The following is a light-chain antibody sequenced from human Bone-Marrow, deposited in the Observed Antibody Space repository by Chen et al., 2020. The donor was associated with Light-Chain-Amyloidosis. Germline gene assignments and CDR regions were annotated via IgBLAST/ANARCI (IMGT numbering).Light chain of an antibody. V-gene: IGLV3-21*02. Sequence: SYVLTPPSSVSVAPGQPDPLACGGNNIGSTRVHWYQQTPGQAPLLVDYDDSDRPSGIPERLSGSKSGNTATLTISRVEAGDEADYYCQVWDRSSDRPVFGGGTKLTVL. J-gene: IGLJ3*02. CDR1: NIGSTR. CDR3: QVWDRSSDRPV. CDR2: DDS.